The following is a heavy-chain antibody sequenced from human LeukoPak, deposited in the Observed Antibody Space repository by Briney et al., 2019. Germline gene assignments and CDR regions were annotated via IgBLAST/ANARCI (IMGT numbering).Heavy chain of an antibody. J-gene: IGHJ5*02. D-gene: IGHD3-16*01. CDR1: GGSMSSYY. Sequence: SETLSLTCTVSGGSMSSYYWSFLRQPAGKGLEWIGRIHTSWTTYYNPSLKSRGTMSVDTSRNQFSLRLTSVTAADTAVYYCARGDYYDGGGRNWFDPWGQGTLVTVSS. CDR3: ARGDYYDGGGRNWFDP. V-gene: IGHV4-4*07. CDR2: IHTSWTT.